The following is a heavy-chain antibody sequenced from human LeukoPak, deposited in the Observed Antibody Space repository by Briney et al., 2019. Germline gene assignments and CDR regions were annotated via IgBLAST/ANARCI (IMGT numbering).Heavy chain of an antibody. D-gene: IGHD2-15*01. CDR1: GFTLAHYG. Sequence: GGTLRPSCAASGFTLAHYGMSWVRHAQATGMERDSGINWYGGSTGYADSVKCRFTISRDNAKNSLYLQMNSLRAEDTALYYCAREGCYYYMDVWGKGTTVTVSS. J-gene: IGHJ6*03. CDR2: INWYGGST. CDR3: AREGCYYYMDV. V-gene: IGHV3-20*04.